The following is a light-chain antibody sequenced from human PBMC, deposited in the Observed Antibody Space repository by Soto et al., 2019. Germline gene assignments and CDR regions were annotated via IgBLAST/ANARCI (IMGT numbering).Light chain of an antibody. CDR1: SSDVGGYNY. CDR3: RSYTDSRTYVI. J-gene: IGLJ2*01. V-gene: IGLV2-14*01. CDR2: AVS. Sequence: QSALTQPASVSGSPGQSITISCTGTSSDVGGYNYVSWYQPHPRKAPTLMIYAVSNRPSGVSNRFSGSKSGNTASLTISGLQAEYEADYDCRSYTDSRTYVIFGGGTKLTVL.